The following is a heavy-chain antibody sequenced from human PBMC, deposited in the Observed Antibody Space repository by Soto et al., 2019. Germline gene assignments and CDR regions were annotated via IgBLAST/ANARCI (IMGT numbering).Heavy chain of an antibody. D-gene: IGHD5-18*01. CDR3: ARDRLMATAGTARHYFGLDV. CDR1: GGSIRSGGYY. J-gene: IGHJ6*02. V-gene: IGHV4-31*03. CDR2: IYYSGNT. Sequence: SETLSLTCTVSGGSIRSGGYYWSWVRQNPRKGLEWIGNIYYSGNTYYNPSLKSRLTISVDTSKNQFSLNLSSVTVADTAVYYCARDRLMATAGTARHYFGLDVWGQGTTVTVSS.